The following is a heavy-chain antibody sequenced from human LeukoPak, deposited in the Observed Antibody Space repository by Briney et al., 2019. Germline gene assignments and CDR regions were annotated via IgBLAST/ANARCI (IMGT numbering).Heavy chain of an antibody. V-gene: IGHV3-33*06. CDR3: AKSRRGYNHGFDP. J-gene: IGHJ5*02. Sequence: GGSLRLSCAASGFTLSSYGMHWVRQAPGKGLQWVAVIWSDGSNGYYPDSVKGRFTISRDNFKNTLYLQMNSLRVEDTAVYYCAKSRRGYNHGFDPWGQGTPVTVSS. CDR2: IWSDGSNG. CDR1: GFTLSSYG. D-gene: IGHD5-24*01.